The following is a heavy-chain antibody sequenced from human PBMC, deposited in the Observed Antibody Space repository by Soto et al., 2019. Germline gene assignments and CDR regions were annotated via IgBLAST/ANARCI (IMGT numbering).Heavy chain of an antibody. Sequence: PGGSLRLSCAASGFTFSSYSMNWVRQAPGKGLEWVSSISSSSSYIYYADSVKGRFTISRDNAKNTLYLQMNSLRAEDTAVYYCARDPELTPYSSSWYQNWFDPWGQGTLVTVSS. CDR3: ARDPELTPYSSSWYQNWFDP. D-gene: IGHD6-13*01. CDR2: ISSSSSYI. J-gene: IGHJ5*02. V-gene: IGHV3-21*01. CDR1: GFTFSSYS.